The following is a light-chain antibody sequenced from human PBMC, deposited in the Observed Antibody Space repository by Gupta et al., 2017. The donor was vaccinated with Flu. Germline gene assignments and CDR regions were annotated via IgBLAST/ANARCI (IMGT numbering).Light chain of an antibody. V-gene: IGLV3-19*01. Sequence: EKDMTTANCAILRSDYVSWYQPKPAPAPVLLIYSKNNRHSGIPDRFSGSSSGTTASLTTXGXQAEEEXDYYCNSRESSSSIVVFGGGTKLTVL. CDR3: NSRESSSSIVV. CDR2: SKN. CDR1: ILRSDY. J-gene: IGLJ2*01.